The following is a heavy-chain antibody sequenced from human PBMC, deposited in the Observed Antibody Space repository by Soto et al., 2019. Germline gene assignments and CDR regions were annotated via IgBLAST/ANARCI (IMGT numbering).Heavy chain of an antibody. CDR3: GRLNGYCSSTGCHGYYVMDV. CDR2: IYDSGST. V-gene: IGHV4-59*12. J-gene: IGHJ6*02. CDR1: GGSISSSY. D-gene: IGHD2-2*03. Sequence: TSETLSLTCTVSGGSISSSYWSWIRQPPGKGLEWIGYIYDSGSTYYNSSLKSRVTMSVDTSKNQFSLKLTSVTAVDTAVYYCGRLNGYCSSTGCHGYYVMDVWGQGTTVTVSS.